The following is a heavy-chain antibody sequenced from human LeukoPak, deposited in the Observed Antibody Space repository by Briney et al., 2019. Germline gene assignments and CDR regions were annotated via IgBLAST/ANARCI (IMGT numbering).Heavy chain of an antibody. J-gene: IGHJ3*02. V-gene: IGHV1-18*01. CDR3: ARSLVVIFDAFDI. Sequence: ASVRVSCKASGYTFTSYGISWVRQAPGQGLEWMGGISAYNGNTNYAQKLQGRVTMTTDTSTSTAYMELRSLRSDDTAVYYCARSLVVIFDAFDIWGQGTMVTVSS. D-gene: IGHD2-15*01. CDR2: ISAYNGNT. CDR1: GYTFTSYG.